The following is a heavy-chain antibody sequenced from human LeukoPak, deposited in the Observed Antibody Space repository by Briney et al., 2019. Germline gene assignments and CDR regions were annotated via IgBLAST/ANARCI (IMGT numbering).Heavy chain of an antibody. J-gene: IGHJ4*02. D-gene: IGHD2-15*01. CDR3: ARVVAMAGVPVY. V-gene: IGHV1-2*06. CDR1: GGTFSSYA. Sequence: ASVKVSCKASGGTFSSYAISWVRQAPGQGLEWMGRINPNSGGTNYAQKFQGRVTMTRDTSISTAYMELSRLRSDDTAVYYCARVVAMAGVPVYWGQGTLVTVSS. CDR2: INPNSGGT.